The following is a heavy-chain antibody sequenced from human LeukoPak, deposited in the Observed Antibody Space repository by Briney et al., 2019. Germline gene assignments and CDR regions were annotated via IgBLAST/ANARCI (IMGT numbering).Heavy chain of an antibody. CDR2: INWNGGST. Sequence: GGSLRLSCAASGFTFDDYGMSWVRQAPGKGLEWVSGINWNGGSTGYADSVKGRFTISRDNARNSLYLQMNSLRAEDTALYYCARATDYDILTGYYSSGYYFDYWGQGTLVTVSS. V-gene: IGHV3-20*04. J-gene: IGHJ4*02. CDR3: ARATDYDILTGYYSSGYYFDY. D-gene: IGHD3-9*01. CDR1: GFTFDDYG.